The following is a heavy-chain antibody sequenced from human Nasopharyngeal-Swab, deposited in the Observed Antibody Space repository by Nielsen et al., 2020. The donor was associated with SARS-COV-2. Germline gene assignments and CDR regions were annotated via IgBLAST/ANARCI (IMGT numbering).Heavy chain of an antibody. CDR1: GFTVSSNY. Sequence: GESLKISCAASGFTVSSNYMSWVRQAPGKGLEWVSVIYSGGSTYYADSVKGRFTISRHNSKNTLYLQMNSLRAEDTAVYYCARARDGYNSKAGAFDIWGQGTMVTVSS. D-gene: IGHD5-24*01. CDR3: ARARDGYNSKAGAFDI. J-gene: IGHJ3*02. V-gene: IGHV3-53*04. CDR2: IYSGGST.